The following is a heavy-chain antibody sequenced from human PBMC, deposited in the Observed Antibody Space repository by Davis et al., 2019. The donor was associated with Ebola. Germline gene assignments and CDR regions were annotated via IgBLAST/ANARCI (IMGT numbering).Heavy chain of an antibody. V-gene: IGHV4-61*08. Sequence: SETLSLTCTVSGSSISSGDFFWGWIRQPPGKGLEWIGYIYYSGNTNYNPSLKSRVTISVDTSKNQFSLKLSSVTAADTAVYYCARVGYNYGSHLLDYWGQGTLVTVSS. J-gene: IGHJ4*02. CDR1: GSSISSGDFF. CDR3: ARVGYNYGSHLLDY. CDR2: IYYSGNT. D-gene: IGHD5-18*01.